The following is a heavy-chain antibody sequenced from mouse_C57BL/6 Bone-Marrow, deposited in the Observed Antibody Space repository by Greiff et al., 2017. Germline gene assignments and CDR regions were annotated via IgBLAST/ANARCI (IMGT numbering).Heavy chain of an antibody. D-gene: IGHD1-1*01. CDR1: GYTFTSYW. V-gene: IGHV1-7*01. CDR2: INPSSGYT. Sequence: QVQLQQSGAELAKPGASVKLSCKASGYTFTSYWMHWVKQRPGQGLEWIGYINPSSGYTKYNQKFKDKATFAADKSSSTAYMQLCSLTYEDSAVYYFARYYYGSSYPFADWGQGTLVTVSA. CDR3: ARYYYGSSYPFAD. J-gene: IGHJ3*01.